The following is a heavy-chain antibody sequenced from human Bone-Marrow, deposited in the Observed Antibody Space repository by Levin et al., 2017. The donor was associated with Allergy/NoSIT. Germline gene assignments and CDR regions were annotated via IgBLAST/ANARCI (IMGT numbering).Heavy chain of an antibody. CDR3: AREMEPGAPIAVAAAALDY. Sequence: GGSLRLSCAASGFTFSSYAMHWVRQAPGKGLEWVAVISYDGSNKYYADSVKGRFTISRDNSKNTLYLQMNSLRAEDTAVYYCAREMEPGAPIAVAAAALDYWGQGTLVTVSS. V-gene: IGHV3-30-3*01. D-gene: IGHD6-19*01. J-gene: IGHJ4*02. CDR1: GFTFSSYA. CDR2: ISYDGSNK.